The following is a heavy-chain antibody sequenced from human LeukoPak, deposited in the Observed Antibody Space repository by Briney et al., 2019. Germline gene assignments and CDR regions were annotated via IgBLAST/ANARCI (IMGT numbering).Heavy chain of an antibody. D-gene: IGHD6-6*01. CDR1: GFTFSSSA. Sequence: GGSLRFSCAASGFTFSSSAMHWVRQAPGKGLEWVSGISATTGYTYYADSVKGRFAISRDSSNNMLYLQMTNLRAEDTALYYCAKGGPYTSSSRDYWGQGTLVTVSS. CDR3: AKGGPYTSSSRDY. J-gene: IGHJ4*02. CDR2: ISATTGYT. V-gene: IGHV3-23*01.